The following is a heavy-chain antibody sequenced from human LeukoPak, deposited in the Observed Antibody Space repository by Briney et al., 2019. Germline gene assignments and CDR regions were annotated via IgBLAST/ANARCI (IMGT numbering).Heavy chain of an antibody. CDR2: LSSSSSYI. CDR3: ARDGWGYSYGQGSDY. J-gene: IGHJ4*02. Sequence: GESLKISCAASEFTFLSYSMNWIRQAPGKGLEWVSSLSSSSSYIYYADSVKGRFTISRDNAKNSLYLQMNSLRAEDTAVYYCARDGWGYSYGQGSDYWGQGTLVTVSS. CDR1: EFTFLSYS. V-gene: IGHV3-21*01. D-gene: IGHD5-18*01.